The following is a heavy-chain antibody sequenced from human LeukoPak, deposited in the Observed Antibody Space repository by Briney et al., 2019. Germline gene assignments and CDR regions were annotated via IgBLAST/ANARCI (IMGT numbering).Heavy chain of an antibody. Sequence: GGSLRLSCAASGFTFSSDGIHWGRQAPGKGLGWVAGIPYDGSNKYYADSVKGRFTISRDNSKNTLYLQMTSLRAEDTAVYYCAKDGGRSGRYYCDYWGQGTLVTVSS. CDR3: AKDGGRSGRYYCDY. J-gene: IGHJ4*02. CDR2: IPYDGSNK. D-gene: IGHD1-26*01. V-gene: IGHV3-30*02. CDR1: GFTFSSDG.